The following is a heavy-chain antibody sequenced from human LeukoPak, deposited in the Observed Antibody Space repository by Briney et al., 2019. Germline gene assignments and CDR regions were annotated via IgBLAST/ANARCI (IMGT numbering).Heavy chain of an antibody. Sequence: PGGSLRLFSAASGFTFSSYWMIWFVQAPGKGLVWVTNIKQDGSEKYYVDFANGRFAISRDNAKNSLYLEMNSLRAEDTAVYYCAKAFYGSGSYYNKWGQGTMVSVSS. J-gene: IGHJ4*02. CDR3: AKAFYGSGSYYNK. V-gene: IGHV3-7*01. D-gene: IGHD3-10*01. CDR2: IKQDGSEK. CDR1: GFTFSSYW.